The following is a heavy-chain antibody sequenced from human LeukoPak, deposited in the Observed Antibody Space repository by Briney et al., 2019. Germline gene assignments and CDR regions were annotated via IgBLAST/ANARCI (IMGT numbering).Heavy chain of an antibody. V-gene: IGHV1-3*04. CDR2: INTVCGNT. J-gene: IGHJ4*02. CDR1: EYSLTQYP. D-gene: IGHD3-3*01. CDR3: ANWAGAPADYFSGPLDY. Sequence: ASVKISCKTSEYSLTQYPIHWVRQAPGQRLEWMGWINTVCGNTRYSQNFQGRVTITRDTSASTAYMELSYLKSEDTAIYYCANWAGAPADYFSGPLDYWGQGTLVTVSS.